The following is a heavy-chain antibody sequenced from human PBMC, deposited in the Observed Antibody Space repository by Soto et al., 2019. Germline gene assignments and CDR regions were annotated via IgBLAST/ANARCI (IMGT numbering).Heavy chain of an antibody. D-gene: IGHD2-8*01. CDR1: GGSISSYY. J-gene: IGHJ6*03. V-gene: IGHV4-59*01. CDR3: ASTEGVRYYFYMDV. CDR2: IYYSGST. Sequence: PSETLSLTCTVSGGSISSYYWIWIWQPPGKGLEWIGYIYYSGSTNYNPSLKSRVTISVDTSKNQFSLKLSSVTAADTAVYYCASTEGVRYYFYMDVWGKGTTVTVSS.